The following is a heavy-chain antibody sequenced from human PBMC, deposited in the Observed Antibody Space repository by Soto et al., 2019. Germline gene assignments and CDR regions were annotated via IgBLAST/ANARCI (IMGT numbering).Heavy chain of an antibody. Sequence: GASVKVSCKASGYTFTSYYMHWVRQAPGQGLEWMGIINPSGGSTSYAQKFQGRVTITADESTSTAYMELSSLRSEDTAVYYCARGGGDYRDLYYYGMDVWGQGTTVTVSS. V-gene: IGHV1-46*01. J-gene: IGHJ6*02. D-gene: IGHD4-17*01. CDR1: GYTFTSYY. CDR3: ARGGGDYRDLYYYGMDV. CDR2: INPSGGST.